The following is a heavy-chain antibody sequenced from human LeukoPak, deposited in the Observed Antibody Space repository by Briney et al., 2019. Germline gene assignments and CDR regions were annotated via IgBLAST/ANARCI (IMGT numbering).Heavy chain of an antibody. Sequence: QAGGSLRLSCGASRFPFSTYGMHWVRQAPGKGLEWVAVTWDDGISRTYADSVKGRFTISRDNSHNTLYLEMNSLRAEDTAVYYCGVLPAATMLRDYWGQGTLVTVSS. D-gene: IGHD2-2*01. CDR1: RFPFSTYG. CDR3: GVLPAATMLRDY. CDR2: TWDDGISR. V-gene: IGHV3-33*01. J-gene: IGHJ4*02.